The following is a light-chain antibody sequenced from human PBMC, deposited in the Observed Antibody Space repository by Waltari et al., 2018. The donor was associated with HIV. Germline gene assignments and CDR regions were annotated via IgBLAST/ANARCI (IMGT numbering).Light chain of an antibody. CDR2: PAS. V-gene: IGKV3-15*01. CDR1: QTVGAN. CDR3: QQYNRWPWT. Sequence: ETLMTQSPATVSASPGEGVTLFCRASQTVGANVAWYKQKLGKAPRLRIFPASTVATAIPDMLHGSGSGTDFTLTINGLQSEDFAVYFCQQYNRWPWTFGQGTRVEV. J-gene: IGKJ1*01.